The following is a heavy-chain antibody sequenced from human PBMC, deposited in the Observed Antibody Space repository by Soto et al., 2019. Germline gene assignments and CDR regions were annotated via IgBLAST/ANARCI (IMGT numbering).Heavy chain of an antibody. CDR3: ARGLPEGVDY. D-gene: IGHD2-2*01. CDR2: MSPTSGDT. Sequence: QVQLVQSGTEVKKPGASVKVSCKASGYTFTTYDINWVRQATGQGLEWMGWMSPTSGDTGYAQTFQGRVTMTRDTSIGTALMELSGLRSEDTAVYYCARGLPEGVDYWGQGTLVTVSS. J-gene: IGHJ4*02. V-gene: IGHV1-8*01. CDR1: GYTFTTYD.